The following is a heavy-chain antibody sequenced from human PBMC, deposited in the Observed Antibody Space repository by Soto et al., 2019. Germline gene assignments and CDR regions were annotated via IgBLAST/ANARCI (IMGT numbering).Heavy chain of an antibody. J-gene: IGHJ4*02. D-gene: IGHD4-17*01. CDR3: ARVYGDYLDY. Sequence: PSETLSLTCTVSGDSISAYSWSWVRQPPGKGLEWIGNIHYNGNTKYSPSLKSRVTISVDTFKNEFSLKLSSVTAADTAVYYCARVYGDYLDYWGQGTLVTVSS. CDR2: IHYNGNT. CDR1: GDSISAYS. V-gene: IGHV4-59*01.